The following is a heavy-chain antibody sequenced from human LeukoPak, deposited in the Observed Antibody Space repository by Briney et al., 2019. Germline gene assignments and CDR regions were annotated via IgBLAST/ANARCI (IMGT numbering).Heavy chain of an antibody. J-gene: IGHJ4*02. CDR2: ITGNSDDM. CDR1: GFTFDGYG. V-gene: IGHV3-9*01. CDR3: TKVTDWRTGFDY. Sequence: PGRSLRLSCAASGFTFDGYGMYWVRQAPGKGLEWVSGITGNSDDMAYADSVKGRFTISRDNAKNCLYLQMNSLRVEDTALYYCTKVTDWRTGFDYWGQGTLVTVSS. D-gene: IGHD3-9*01.